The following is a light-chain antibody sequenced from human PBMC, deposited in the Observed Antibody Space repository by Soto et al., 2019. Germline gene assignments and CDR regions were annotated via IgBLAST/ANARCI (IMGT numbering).Light chain of an antibody. Sequence: DIQMTQSPSSVSASVGDRVTITCRASQGISSRVAWYHQKPGTPPKLLIYAASTLQSGVPSRFSGSGSGTDFTLTISSLQPEDFATYSCQQSYNSPQTFGQGTKVEIK. CDR2: AAS. V-gene: IGKV1-12*01. J-gene: IGKJ1*01. CDR1: QGISSR. CDR3: QQSYNSPQT.